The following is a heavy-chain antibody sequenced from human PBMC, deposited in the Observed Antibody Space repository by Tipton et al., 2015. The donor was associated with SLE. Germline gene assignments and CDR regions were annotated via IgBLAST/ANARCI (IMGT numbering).Heavy chain of an antibody. Sequence: SLRLSCAASGFTFNIYWMTWVRQPPGKGLEWVSAISGSGGSTYYADSVKGRFTISRDNSKNTLYLQMNSLRAEDTAVYYCAKGPLYSSGWNYFDYWGQGTLVTVSS. V-gene: IGHV3-23*01. CDR1: GFTFNIYW. CDR3: AKGPLYSSGWNYFDY. J-gene: IGHJ4*02. D-gene: IGHD6-19*01. CDR2: ISGSGGST.